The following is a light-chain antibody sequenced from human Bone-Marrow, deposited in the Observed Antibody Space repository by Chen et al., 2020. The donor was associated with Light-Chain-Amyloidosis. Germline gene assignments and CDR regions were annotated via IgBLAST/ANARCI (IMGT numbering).Light chain of an antibody. CDR2: DSS. J-gene: IGKJ4*01. CDR1: QSVKTY. Sequence: DIVITQSPATLSLSPGERATLSCRASQSVKTYLAWYQQKPCQARTLLIYDSSNRSTGIPARFSRCGSGTDFILTISSLEPGDFAVYYCQQSTNWPLTFGGGTKVEIK. V-gene: IGKV3-11*01. CDR3: QQSTNWPLT.